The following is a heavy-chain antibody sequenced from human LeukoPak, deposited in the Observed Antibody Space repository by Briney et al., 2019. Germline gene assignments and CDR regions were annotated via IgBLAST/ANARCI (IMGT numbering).Heavy chain of an antibody. Sequence: ASVKVSCKASGYTYSNSYMHWVRQAPGQGLEWMGIINPSGANYAQKFRGRVTMTRDTSTSTVYMELSSLRSEDTAVYYCAREPKSGYYPTRDWYFDLWAVAPWSLSPQ. CDR2: INPSGA. V-gene: IGHV1-46*01. J-gene: IGHJ2*01. D-gene: IGHD3-22*01. CDR3: AREPKSGYYPTRDWYFDL. CDR1: GYTYSNSY.